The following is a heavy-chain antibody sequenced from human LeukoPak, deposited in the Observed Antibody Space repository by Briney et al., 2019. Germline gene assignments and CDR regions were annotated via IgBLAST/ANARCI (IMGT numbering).Heavy chain of an antibody. J-gene: IGHJ3*02. CDR2: IGTAGDT. V-gene: IGHV3-13*01. CDR1: GFTFSSYD. Sequence: GGSLGLSCAASGFTFSSYDMHWVRQATGKGLEWVSAIGTAGDTYYPGSVKGRFTISRENAKNSLYLQMNSLRAGDTAVYYCARGSYYDYVWGSYRGGAFDIWGQGTMVTVSS. D-gene: IGHD3-16*02. CDR3: ARGSYYDYVWGSYRGGAFDI.